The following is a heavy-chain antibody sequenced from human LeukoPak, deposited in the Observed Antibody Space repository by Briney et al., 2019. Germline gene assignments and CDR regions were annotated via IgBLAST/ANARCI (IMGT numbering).Heavy chain of an antibody. V-gene: IGHV4-4*07. D-gene: IGHD5-12*01. J-gene: IGHJ4*02. CDR2: IYTSGST. CDR3: ARGHSGYEDY. CDR1: GCSISNYY. Sequence: KASETLSLPCTVSGCSISNYYWSWIRQPAGKGLEWIGRIYTSGSTNYNPSLKSRVTMSVDTSKNQFSLKLSSVTAADTAVYYCARGHSGYEDYWGQGTLVTVSS.